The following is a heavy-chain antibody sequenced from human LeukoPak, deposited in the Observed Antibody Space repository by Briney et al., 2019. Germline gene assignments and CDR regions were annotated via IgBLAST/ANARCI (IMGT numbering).Heavy chain of an antibody. CDR1: GYTFTNYD. CDR3: ARHGYSYGSEFDY. CDR2: MNPNSGNT. J-gene: IGHJ4*02. Sequence: ASVKVSCKASGYTFTNYDINWVRQATGQGLEWMGWMNPNSGNTGYAQKFQGRVTITRNTSISTAYMELSSLRSEDTAVYYCARHGYSYGSEFDYWGQGTLVTVSS. V-gene: IGHV1-8*03. D-gene: IGHD5-18*01.